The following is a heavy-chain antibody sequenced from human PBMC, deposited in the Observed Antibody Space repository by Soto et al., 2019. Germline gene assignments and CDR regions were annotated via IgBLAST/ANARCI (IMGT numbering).Heavy chain of an antibody. D-gene: IGHD3-9*01. V-gene: IGHV3-33*05. CDR3: ARVVRYFDTPYGMDV. CDR1: GFTFSNYG. J-gene: IGHJ6*02. CDR2: ISYDGSNT. Sequence: SGFTFSNYGMHWVRQAPGKGLEWVAIISYDGSNTYYADSVKGRFTISRDNSKNTLFLQMNSLRAEDTAEYYCARVVRYFDTPYGMDVWGQGTTVTVSS.